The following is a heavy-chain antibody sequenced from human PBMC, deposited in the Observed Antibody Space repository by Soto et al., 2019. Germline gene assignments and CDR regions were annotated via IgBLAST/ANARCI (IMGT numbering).Heavy chain of an antibody. V-gene: IGHV3-53*01. CDR1: GFTVSNNY. J-gene: IGHJ4*02. CDR2: IYSGGYT. CDR3: AGQRGGGGY. Sequence: EVQLVESGGGLIQPGGSLRLSCAVSGFTVSNNYMSWVRQAPGKGLEGVSVIYSGGYTAYGDSVKGRFTISRDNSNNPPNLQRKSRGAGDTAGYYCAGQRGGGGYWGQGTLVTVSS. D-gene: IGHD6-25*01.